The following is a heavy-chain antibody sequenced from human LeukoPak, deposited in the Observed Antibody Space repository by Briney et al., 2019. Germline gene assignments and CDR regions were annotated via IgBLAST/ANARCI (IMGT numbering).Heavy chain of an antibody. CDR2: ISWNSGSI. CDR1: GFTFDDYA. V-gene: IGHV3-9*01. J-gene: IGHJ4*02. CDR3: ARAAYYDFWSGYYCDY. Sequence: PGRSLRLSCAASGFTFDDYAMHWVRQAPGKGLEWVSGISWNSGSIGYAESVKGRFTISRDNAKNSLYLQMNSLRAEDTAVYYCARAAYYDFWSGYYCDYWGQGTLVTVSS. D-gene: IGHD3-3*01.